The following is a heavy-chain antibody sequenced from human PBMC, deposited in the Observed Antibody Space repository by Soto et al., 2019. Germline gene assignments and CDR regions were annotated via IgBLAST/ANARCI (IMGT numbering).Heavy chain of an antibody. CDR3: AKNLPRTGRFDY. Sequence: SETLSLTCSLSGASITSTTYFWAWIRQPPGKGLEWVGSIYYGGKTHYNPSLKSRTTISVDRSRNQLSLQVSSVTAADTAVYYCAKNLPRTGRFDYWGQGTVVTVSS. CDR1: GASITSTTYF. CDR2: IYYGGKT. V-gene: IGHV4-39*01. J-gene: IGHJ4*02.